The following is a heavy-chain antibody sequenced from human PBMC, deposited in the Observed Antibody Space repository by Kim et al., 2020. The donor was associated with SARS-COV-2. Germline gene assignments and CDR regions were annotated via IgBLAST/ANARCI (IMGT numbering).Heavy chain of an antibody. J-gene: IGHJ6*02. Sequence: GGSLRLSCVASGFIVSSNYMSWVRQAPGKGLEWLSVIYSVGSTFYADSVRGRFTISRDNSKNTVYLQMNNLRAEDTAVYYCAREGQDVWGQGTTVTVSS. CDR3: AREGQDV. CDR2: IYSVGST. CDR1: GFIVSSNY. V-gene: IGHV3-53*01.